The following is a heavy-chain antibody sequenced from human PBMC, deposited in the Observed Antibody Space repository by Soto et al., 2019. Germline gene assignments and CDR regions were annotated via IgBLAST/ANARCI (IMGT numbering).Heavy chain of an antibody. CDR2: IKKDGSEK. CDR3: ARDADASGWYHYGMDV. J-gene: IGHJ6*02. V-gene: IGHV3-7*01. D-gene: IGHD6-19*01. Sequence: GGSLRLSCAASGFTLSNYWMNWVRQAPGKGLEWVANIKKDGSEKYYVDSVKGRFFISRDNAKNSLYLQMNILRGEDTAVYYCARDADASGWYHYGMDVWGQGTMVTVYS. CDR1: GFTLSNYW.